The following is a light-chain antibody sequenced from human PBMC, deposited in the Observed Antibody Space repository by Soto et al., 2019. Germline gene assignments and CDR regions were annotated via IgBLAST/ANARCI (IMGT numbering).Light chain of an antibody. V-gene: IGKV4-1*01. J-gene: IGKJ2*01. Sequence: DIVMIQSPDSLTLSLGERATINCKYSQNVLYSSDNKNYLAWYQHKPGQPPKLLIHWASTRESGVPDRFSGSGSGSDFTLTISTLQAEDVAVYYCLQYYSPPYSFGQGTKLQI. CDR2: WAS. CDR3: LQYYSPPYS. CDR1: QNVLYSSDNKNY.